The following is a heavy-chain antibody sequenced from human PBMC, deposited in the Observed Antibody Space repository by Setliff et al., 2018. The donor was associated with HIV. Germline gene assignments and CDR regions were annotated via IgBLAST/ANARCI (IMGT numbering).Heavy chain of an antibody. D-gene: IGHD3-22*01. CDR1: GYSYTTYW. Sequence: GESLNISCKGSGYSYTTYWIGWVRQMPGKGLEWMGIIYPGDADTRYSPSFQGQVTISADKSISTAYLQWSKLKASDTAMYYCARRYCYDSSGYYYPYDAFDIWGQGTMVTVSS. CDR2: IYPGDADT. CDR3: ARRYCYDSSGYYYPYDAFDI. V-gene: IGHV5-51*01. J-gene: IGHJ3*02.